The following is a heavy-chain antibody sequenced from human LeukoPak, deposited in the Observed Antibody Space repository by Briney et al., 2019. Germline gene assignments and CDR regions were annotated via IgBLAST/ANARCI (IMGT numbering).Heavy chain of an antibody. D-gene: IGHD4-17*01. J-gene: IGHJ3*01. CDR3: AKGQTTVMAFDV. CDR2: IRGSGGSI. V-gene: IGHV3-23*01. CDR1: GFNFSGYA. Sequence: SGGSLRLSCTASGFNFSGYAMSWVRQAPGKGLEWVSAIRGSGGSIYYADSVKGRFTISRDNSKDTLYMQLNSPRAEDTAVYFCAKGQTTVMAFDVWGQGTMVSVSS.